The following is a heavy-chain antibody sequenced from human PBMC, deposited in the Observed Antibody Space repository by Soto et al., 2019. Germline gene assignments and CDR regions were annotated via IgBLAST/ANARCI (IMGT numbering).Heavy chain of an antibody. CDR1: GFTFSSYE. V-gene: IGHV3-48*03. D-gene: IGHD4-17*01. CDR3: ARGGSDYGLYNWFDP. CDR2: ISSSGSTI. Sequence: GGSLRLSCAASGFTFSSYEMNWVRQAPGKGLEWVSYISSSGSTIYYADSVKGRFTISRDNAKNSLYLQMNSLRAEDTAVYYCARGGSDYGLYNWFDPWGQGTLVTVSS. J-gene: IGHJ5*02.